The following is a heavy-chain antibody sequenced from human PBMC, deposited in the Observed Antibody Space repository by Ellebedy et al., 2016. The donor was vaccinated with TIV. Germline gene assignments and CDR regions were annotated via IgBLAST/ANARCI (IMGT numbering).Heavy chain of an antibody. D-gene: IGHD3-22*01. Sequence: SETLSLXCTVSGGSISSYYWSWIRQPPGKGLEWIGYIYYNGSTNYNPSLKSRVTISVDTSKNQFSLKLSSVTAADTAVYYCARYRGPYYYDSSGHHYFDYWGQGTLVTVSS. J-gene: IGHJ4*02. V-gene: IGHV4-59*01. CDR1: GGSISSYY. CDR2: IYYNGST. CDR3: ARYRGPYYYDSSGHHYFDY.